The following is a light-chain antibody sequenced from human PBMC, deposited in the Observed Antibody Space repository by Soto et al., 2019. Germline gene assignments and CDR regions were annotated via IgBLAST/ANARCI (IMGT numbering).Light chain of an antibody. J-gene: IGKJ1*01. CDR3: QQYVSWT. CDR1: QTISSKY. V-gene: IGKV3-20*01. Sequence: EIVLTQSPGTLSVSPGERATLSCRASQTISSKYLAWYQQKPDQAPSLHIYGTSSRATGIPDRFSGSGSGTDFTLTISRLEPEDSAIYYCQQYVSWTFGQGTKVEIK. CDR2: GTS.